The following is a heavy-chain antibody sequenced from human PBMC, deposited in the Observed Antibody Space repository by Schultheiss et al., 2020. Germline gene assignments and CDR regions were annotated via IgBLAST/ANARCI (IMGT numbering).Heavy chain of an antibody. D-gene: IGHD7-27*01. J-gene: IGHJ4*02. CDR3: ARHPTNWGRDYFDF. CDR1: GFTFSSYS. CDR2: ISNSGGST. Sequence: GGSLRLSCAASGFTFSSYSMNWVRQAPGKGLEWVSVISNSGGSTYYADSVKGRFTISRDNSKNTLYLQANSLRAEDTAVYYCARHPTNWGRDYFDFWGQGMLVTVSS. V-gene: IGHV3-23*01.